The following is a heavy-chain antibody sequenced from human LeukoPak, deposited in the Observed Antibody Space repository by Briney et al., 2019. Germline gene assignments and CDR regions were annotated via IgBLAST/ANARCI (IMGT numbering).Heavy chain of an antibody. CDR1: GFTFSDYY. CDR2: ISSSSSYT. V-gene: IGHV3-11*06. CDR3: ASSSGWYGYDY. J-gene: IGHJ4*02. D-gene: IGHD6-19*01. Sequence: GGSLRLSCAASGFTFSDYYMSRIRQAPGKGLEWVSYISSSSSYTNYADSVKGRFTISRDNAKNSLYLQMNSLRAEDTAVYYCASSSGWYGYDYWGQGTLVTVSS.